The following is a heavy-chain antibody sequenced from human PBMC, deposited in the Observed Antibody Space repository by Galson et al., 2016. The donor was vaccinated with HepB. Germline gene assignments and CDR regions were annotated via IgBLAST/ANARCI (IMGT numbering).Heavy chain of an antibody. D-gene: IGHD3-3*01. CDR3: AREQILSFFAL. Sequence: SLRLSCAASGFSLTTTGMHWVRQAPSRALDWVAVITSDGYNKYYADSVKGRFTISRDTSKNTIYLQMNSLRVDDTAVYHCAREQILSFFALWGRGSLVAVSS. J-gene: IGHJ1*01. CDR1: GFSLTTTG. V-gene: IGHV3-30*03. CDR2: ITSDGYNK.